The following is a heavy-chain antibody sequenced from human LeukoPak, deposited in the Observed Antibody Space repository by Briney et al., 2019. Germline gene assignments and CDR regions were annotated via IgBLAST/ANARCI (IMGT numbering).Heavy chain of an antibody. D-gene: IGHD6-13*01. CDR2: ISAYNGNT. CDR1: GYTFTSYG. J-gene: IGHJ6*02. Sequence: ASVTVSCKASGYTFTSYGISWVRQAPGQGLEWMGWISAYNGNTNYAQKLQGRVTMTTDTSTSTAYMELRSLRSDDTAVYYCARDSEYSSSWYGPSYYYGMDVWGQGTTVTVSS. CDR3: ARDSEYSSSWYGPSYYYGMDV. V-gene: IGHV1-18*01.